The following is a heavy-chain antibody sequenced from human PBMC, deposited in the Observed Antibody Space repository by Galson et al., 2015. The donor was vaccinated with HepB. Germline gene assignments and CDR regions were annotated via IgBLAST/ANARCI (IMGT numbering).Heavy chain of an antibody. J-gene: IGHJ6*03. CDR2: IWYDGSNK. CDR3: ARDTRANAYYDFWSGYYTGAEYYYYYYYYMDV. Sequence: SLRLSCAASGFTFSSYGMHWVRQAPGKGLEWVAVIWYDGSNKYYADSVKGRFTISRDNSKNTLYLQMNSLRAEDTAVYYCARDTRANAYYDFWSGYYTGAEYYYYYYYYMDVWGKGTTVTVSS. D-gene: IGHD3-3*01. V-gene: IGHV3-33*01. CDR1: GFTFSSYG.